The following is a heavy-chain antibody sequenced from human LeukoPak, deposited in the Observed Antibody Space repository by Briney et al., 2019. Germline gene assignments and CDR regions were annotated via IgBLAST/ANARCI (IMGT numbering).Heavy chain of an antibody. Sequence: GGSLRLSCAASGFTFSTYSMNWVRQAPGKGLEWVANIKQDGSEKYYVDSVKGRFTISRDNAKDSLYLQMNSLRAEDTAVYYCAREHSGYDFPGRDYYYMDVWGKGTTVTVSS. V-gene: IGHV3-7*01. CDR1: GFTFSTYS. CDR3: AREHSGYDFPGRDYYYMDV. D-gene: IGHD5-12*01. CDR2: IKQDGSEK. J-gene: IGHJ6*03.